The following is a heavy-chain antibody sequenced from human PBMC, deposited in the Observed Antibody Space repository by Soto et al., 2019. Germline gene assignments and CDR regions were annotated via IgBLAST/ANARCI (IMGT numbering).Heavy chain of an antibody. CDR2: INPGGGST. V-gene: IGHV1-46*01. J-gene: IGHJ5*02. CDR3: ARGFELRYFDWLFRFDP. Sequence: GASVKVSCKASGYTFTSYYMHWVRQAPGQGLEWMGIINPGGGSTSYAQKFQGRVTMTRDTSTSTVYMELSSLRSEDTAVYYCARGFELRYFDWLFRFDPWGQGTLVTVSS. CDR1: GYTFTSYY. D-gene: IGHD3-9*01.